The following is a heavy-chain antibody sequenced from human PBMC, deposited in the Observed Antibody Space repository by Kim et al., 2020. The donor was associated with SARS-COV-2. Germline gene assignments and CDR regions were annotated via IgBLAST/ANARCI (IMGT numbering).Heavy chain of an antibody. J-gene: IGHJ6*02. CDR1: GFTFSSYA. CDR3: AKDLYSSSWYVRYYYYGMDV. D-gene: IGHD6-13*01. Sequence: GGSLRLSCAASGFTFSSYAMSWVRQAPGKGLEWVSAISGSGGSTYYADSVKGRFTISRDNSKNTLYLQMNSLRAEDTAVYYCAKDLYSSSWYVRYYYYGMDVWGQGTTVTVSS. CDR2: ISGSGGST. V-gene: IGHV3-23*01.